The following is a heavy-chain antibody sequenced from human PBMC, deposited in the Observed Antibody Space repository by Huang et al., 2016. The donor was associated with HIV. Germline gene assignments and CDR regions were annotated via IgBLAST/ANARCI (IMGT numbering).Heavy chain of an antibody. J-gene: IGHJ4*02. CDR2: IKTKDDGGTT. CDR1: GFTFKDAW. D-gene: IGHD6-25*01. V-gene: IGHV3-15*01. CDR3: TTWARTSAGGN. Sequence: EVQLVESGGGLVKPGGSLRLSCAASGFTFKDAWMSWVRQTPGKGLEWVGLIKTKDDGGTTDYAAPVKGRFSMSRDDSKNTCYLQMNSLKSEDTAVYYCTTWARTSAGGNWGQGTLVSVSS.